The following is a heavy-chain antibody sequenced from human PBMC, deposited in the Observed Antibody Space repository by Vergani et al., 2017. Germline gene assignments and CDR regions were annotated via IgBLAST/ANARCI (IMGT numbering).Heavy chain of an antibody. D-gene: IGHD4-17*01. V-gene: IGHV1-18*01. J-gene: IGHJ6*02. CDR1: GYTFTSYG. CDR3: ARDPHGDYGNYYYYGMDV. CDR2: ISAYNGNT. Sequence: QVQLVQSGAEVKKPGASVKVSCKASGYTFTSYGISWVRQAPGQGLEWMGWISAYNGNTNYAQKLQGRVTITTDTSRSTAYMELRSLRSDDTAVYYCARDPHGDYGNYYYYGMDVWGQGTTVTVSS.